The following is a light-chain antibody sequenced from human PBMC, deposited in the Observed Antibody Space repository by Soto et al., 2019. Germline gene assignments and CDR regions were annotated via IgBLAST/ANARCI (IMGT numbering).Light chain of an antibody. CDR2: DVS. Sequence: QSALTQPASVSGSPGQSITISCIGTSSDFGGYNFVSWYQQHPGKAPKLMIYDVSNRPSGVSNRFSGSKSGNTASLTISGLQAEDEADYYCSSYTSSSTLYVFGSGTKVTVL. CDR1: SSDFGGYNF. V-gene: IGLV2-14*01. CDR3: SSYTSSSTLYV. J-gene: IGLJ1*01.